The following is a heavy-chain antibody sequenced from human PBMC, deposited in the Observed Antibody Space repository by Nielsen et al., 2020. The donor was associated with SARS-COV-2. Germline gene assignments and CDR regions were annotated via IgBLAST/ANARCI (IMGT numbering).Heavy chain of an antibody. CDR2: IKSKTDGGTT. J-gene: IGHJ4*02. CDR3: WGARY. D-gene: IGHD1-26*01. V-gene: IGHV3-15*01. Sequence: WIRQPPGKGLEWVGRIKSKTDGGTTDYAAPGKGRFTISRDDSKNTLYLQMNSLKTEDTAVYYCWGARYWGQGTLVTVSS.